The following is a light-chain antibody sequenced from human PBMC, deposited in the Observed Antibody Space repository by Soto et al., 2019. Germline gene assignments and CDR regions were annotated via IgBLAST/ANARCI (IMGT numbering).Light chain of an antibody. CDR1: SSDIGRYKL. CDR3: SSYTTSTTLI. J-gene: IGLJ2*01. Sequence: QSVLTQPASVSGSPGQSITISCTGTSSDIGRYKLVSWYQQPPGKAPKLMIYDVSNRPSGVSNRFSGSKSGNTASLTISGLQAEDEADYYCSSYTTSTTLIFGGGTQLTVL. V-gene: IGLV2-14*03. CDR2: DVS.